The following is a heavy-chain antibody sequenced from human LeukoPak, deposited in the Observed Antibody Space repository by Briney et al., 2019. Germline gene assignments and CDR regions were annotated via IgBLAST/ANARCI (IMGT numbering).Heavy chain of an antibody. D-gene: IGHD1-26*01. J-gene: IGHJ6*02. V-gene: IGHV3-23*01. CDR1: GFTFSTYA. CDR2: MSVSGDFT. CDR3: AKRRRSSGSYYLYDMDV. Sequence: VGSLRLSCAASGFTFSTYAMSWVRHAPGKGLDWSSGMSVSGDFTNYADSVRGRFTISRDNSKNTLHLQMNSLRVEDTAVYYCAKRRRSSGSYYLYDMDVWGQGTTVTVSS.